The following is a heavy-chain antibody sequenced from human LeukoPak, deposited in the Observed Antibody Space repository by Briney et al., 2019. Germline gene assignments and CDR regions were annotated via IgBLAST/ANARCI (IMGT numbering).Heavy chain of an antibody. CDR2: FDPEEGRT. CDR1: GYNLNDLS. D-gene: IGHD3-10*01. V-gene: IGHV1-24*01. J-gene: IGHJ4*02. Sequence: ASVKVSCKVAGYNLNDLSMQWVRQAPGKGLEWMAGFDPEEGRTLYTQKFQGRVTLTVDTSTNTAHMELSSLRSEDTATYYCAIDRSDWPVRATDSPPLDHWGQGTLVAVSS. CDR3: AIDRSDWPVRATDSPPLDH.